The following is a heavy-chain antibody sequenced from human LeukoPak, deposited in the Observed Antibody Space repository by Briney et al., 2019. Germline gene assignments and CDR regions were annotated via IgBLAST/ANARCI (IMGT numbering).Heavy chain of an antibody. Sequence: SETLSLTCIVSGDSISSYYWSWIRQPPGKGLEWIGNIYYRGSPNYNPSLKSRVTISMDTSKNLFSLKLSSVTAADTAVYYCARDRRAAGSIFDCWGQGTLVTVSS. CDR3: ARDRRAAGSIFDC. J-gene: IGHJ4*02. D-gene: IGHD6-13*01. CDR2: IYYRGSP. CDR1: GDSISSYY. V-gene: IGHV4-59*01.